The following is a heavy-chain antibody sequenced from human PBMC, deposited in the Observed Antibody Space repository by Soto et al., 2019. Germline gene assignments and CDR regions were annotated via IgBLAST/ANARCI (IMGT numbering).Heavy chain of an antibody. CDR3: ARAPRPYYYDSSGYLED. D-gene: IGHD3-22*01. CDR1: GGSISSGGYY. Sequence: SETLSLTCTVSGGSISSGGYYWSWIRQHPGKGLEWIGYIYYSGSTYYNPSLKSRVTISVDRSKNQFSLKLSSVTAADTAVYYCARAPRPYYYDSSGYLEDWGQGTRVTVSS. CDR2: IYYSGST. V-gene: IGHV4-31*03. J-gene: IGHJ4*02.